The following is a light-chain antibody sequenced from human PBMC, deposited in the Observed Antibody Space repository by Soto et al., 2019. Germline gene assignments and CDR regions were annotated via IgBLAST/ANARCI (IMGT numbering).Light chain of an antibody. CDR3: QKYNSAPRT. CDR1: QGICNY. J-gene: IGKJ1*01. V-gene: IGKV1-27*01. Sequence: DIQMTQSPSSLSASVGDRVTITFRASQGICNYLAWYQQKPGKVPKLLIYAASALQSGVPFRFSGSESGKEFTLNISSLQPEYVATYYCQKYNSAPRTFGQGTKVEIK. CDR2: AAS.